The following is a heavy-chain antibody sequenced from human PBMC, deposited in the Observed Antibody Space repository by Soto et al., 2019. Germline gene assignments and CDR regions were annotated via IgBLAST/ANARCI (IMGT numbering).Heavy chain of an antibody. CDR1: GYTFTSYG. V-gene: IGHV1-18*01. CDR2: ISAYNGNT. D-gene: IGHD3-16*01. CDR3: ARVDYTGFYVFIWGSYRPNLFAL. Sequence: ASVKVSCKASGYTFTSYGISWVRQAPGQGLEWMGWISAYNGNTNYAQKLRGRVTMTTDTSTSTAYMELRSLRSDDTAVYYCARVDYTGFYVFIWGSYRPNLFALCGQGSLVPGSS. J-gene: IGHJ1*01.